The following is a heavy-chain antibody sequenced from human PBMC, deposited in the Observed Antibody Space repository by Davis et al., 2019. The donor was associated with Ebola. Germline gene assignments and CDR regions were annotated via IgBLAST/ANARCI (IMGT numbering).Heavy chain of an antibody. CDR1: GFTVSSNY. CDR3: AKVRDDY. J-gene: IGHJ4*02. CDR2: ISGSGGST. V-gene: IGHV3-23*01. Sequence: PSETLSLTCAASGFTVSSNYMSWVRQAPGKGLEWVSVISGSGGSTYYADSVKGRFTISRDNAKNTLSLQMNSLRAEDTAVYYCAKVRDDYWGQGTLVTVSS.